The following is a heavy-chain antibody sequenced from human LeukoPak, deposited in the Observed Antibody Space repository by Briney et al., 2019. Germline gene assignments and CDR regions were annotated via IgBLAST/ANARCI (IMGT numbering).Heavy chain of an antibody. Sequence: PGGSLRLSCAASGFTFSNYWMNWVRQAPGKGLEWVANIKQDGSEKYYVDSVKGRFTISRDNAKNSLYLQMNSLRAEDTAVYYCARLSSWYDYYYMDVWGKGTTVTVSS. CDR3: ARLSSWYDYYYMDV. D-gene: IGHD6-13*01. CDR1: GFTFSNYW. V-gene: IGHV3-7*01. CDR2: IKQDGSEK. J-gene: IGHJ6*03.